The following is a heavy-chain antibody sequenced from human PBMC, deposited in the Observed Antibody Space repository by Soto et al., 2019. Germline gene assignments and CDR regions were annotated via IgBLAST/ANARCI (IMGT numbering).Heavy chain of an antibody. CDR2: ISSTGSYI. Sequence: GGSLRLSCAASGFTFSTYTMNWVRQAPGKGLEWVSSISSTGSYIYYADSVKGRFTISRDNAKNSLYLQMNSLRAEDTAVYYCARGSYSAVIVGATIAFDIWGQGTMVTVSS. CDR1: GFTFSTYT. CDR3: ARGSYSAVIVGATIAFDI. V-gene: IGHV3-21*01. D-gene: IGHD1-26*01. J-gene: IGHJ3*02.